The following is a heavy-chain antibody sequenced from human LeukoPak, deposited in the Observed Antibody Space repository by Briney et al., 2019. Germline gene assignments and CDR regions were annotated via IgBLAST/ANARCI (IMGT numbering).Heavy chain of an antibody. J-gene: IGHJ4*02. Sequence: ASVKVSCKASGYTFTGYYMHWVRQAPGQGLEWMGWIDPNSGGTNYAQKFQGRVTMTRDTSISTAYMELSRLRSDDTAVYYCARGPGYSPPNDYWGQGTLVTVSS. CDR2: IDPNSGGT. D-gene: IGHD6-13*01. CDR3: ARGPGYSPPNDY. V-gene: IGHV1-2*02. CDR1: GYTFTGYY.